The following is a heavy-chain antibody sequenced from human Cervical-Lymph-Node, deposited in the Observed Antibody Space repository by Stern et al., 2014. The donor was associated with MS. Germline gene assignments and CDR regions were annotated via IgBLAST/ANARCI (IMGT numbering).Heavy chain of an antibody. V-gene: IGHV4-59*08. Sequence: MQLVESGPGLVKPSETLSLTCTVSGGSTSSYYWSWIRQPPGKGLEWIGDISSSGGTKYNPSLKSRSPISLDTSKNQFPLNLSSGTAADTAVYYCARGYTTSSGRPDYWGQGTLVTVSS. CDR1: GGSTSSYY. CDR3: ARGYTTSSGRPDY. CDR2: ISSSGGT. D-gene: IGHD6-6*01. J-gene: IGHJ4*02.